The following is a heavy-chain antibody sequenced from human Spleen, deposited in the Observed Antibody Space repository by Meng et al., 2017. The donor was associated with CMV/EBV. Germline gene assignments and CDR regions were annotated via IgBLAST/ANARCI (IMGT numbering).Heavy chain of an antibody. Sequence: GGSLRLSCAAFEFTFSNYRMNWVHQAPGKGLEWISFISRTSTYIDYADSVKGRFTISRDNARNSLFLQMNSLRAEDTAVYYCARDIRGSDYYYGMDVWGQGTTVTVSS. CDR2: ISRTSTYI. J-gene: IGHJ6*02. CDR3: ARDIRGSDYYYGMDV. V-gene: IGHV3-21*01. CDR1: EFTFSNYR. D-gene: IGHD3-10*01.